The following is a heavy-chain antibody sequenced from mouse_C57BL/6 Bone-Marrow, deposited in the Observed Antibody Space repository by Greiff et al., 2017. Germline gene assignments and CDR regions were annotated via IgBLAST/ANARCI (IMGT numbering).Heavy chain of an antibody. D-gene: IGHD1-1*01. CDR1: GFTFSDYG. CDR3: ASFSSYVDAMGG. CDR2: ISSGSSTI. V-gene: IGHV5-17*01. J-gene: IGHJ4*01. Sequence: EVKLMESGGGLVKPGGSLKLSCAASGFTFSDYGMHWVRQAPEKGLEWVAYISSGSSTIYYADTVKGRFTISRDNAKNTLFLQMTSLRSEDTAVYYCASFSSYVDAMGGWGQGTSVTVSS.